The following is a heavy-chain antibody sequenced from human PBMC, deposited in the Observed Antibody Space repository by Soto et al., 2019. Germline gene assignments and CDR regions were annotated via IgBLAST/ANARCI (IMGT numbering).Heavy chain of an antibody. CDR2: IIPIFGTA. J-gene: IGHJ6*02. D-gene: IGHD3-22*01. CDR1: GHTLTGCY. V-gene: IGHV1-69*13. Sequence: VASVKVCCKDSGHTLTGCYRHWVRQANEQGLEWMGGIIPIFGTANYAQKFQGRVTITADESTSTAYMELSSLRSEDTAVYYCAKGVEHYYDSSGYYYVLSGMDVWGQGTTVTVSS. CDR3: AKGVEHYYDSSGYYYVLSGMDV.